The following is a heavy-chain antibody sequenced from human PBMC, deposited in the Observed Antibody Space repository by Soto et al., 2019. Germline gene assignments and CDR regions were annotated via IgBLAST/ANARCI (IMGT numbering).Heavy chain of an antibody. Sequence: QVQLVQSGAEVKKTGAPVTISCKASGNTFNMYYVHWVRQAPVQGLEWMGWINSYSGGTNYARKFQCRVNVTMDTSITTVYMDLTRLTSDDTAVYYCARGRTTGVDYWGQGTLVSVSS. D-gene: IGHD3-10*01. CDR2: INSYSGGT. V-gene: IGHV1-2*02. J-gene: IGHJ4*02. CDR1: GNTFNMYY. CDR3: ARGRTTGVDY.